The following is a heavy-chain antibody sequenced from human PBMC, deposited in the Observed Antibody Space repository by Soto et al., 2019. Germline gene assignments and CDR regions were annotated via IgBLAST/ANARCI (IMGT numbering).Heavy chain of an antibody. CDR3: ATSSDTGFDP. V-gene: IGHV1-18*04. D-gene: IGHD3-9*01. Sequence: QLQLVQSAAEVKKPGASVRVSCKAYGYPFIKYGISWIRQAPKQGLEWMGWIKVDSGYTNYAQKFQGRVTMTADPSPDIASMELRSPRLDDPAVYFCATSSDTGFDPWGPGTLVSVSS. CDR1: GYPFIKYG. J-gene: IGHJ5*02. CDR2: IKVDSGYT.